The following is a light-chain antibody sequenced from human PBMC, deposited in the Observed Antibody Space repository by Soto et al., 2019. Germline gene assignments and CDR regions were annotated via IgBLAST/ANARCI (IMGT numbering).Light chain of an antibody. V-gene: IGKV4-1*01. CDR1: QSVLYSSNNKNY. CDR3: QQYYSTTPT. J-gene: IGKJ2*01. CDR2: WAS. Sequence: DIVMTQSPDSLAVSLGERATINCKSSQSVLYSSNNKNYLAWYQQKPGQPPKMVIYWASTRESGVPDRFSGSGSGTDFTPSITSLLAEDVAVYYCQQYYSTTPTFGQGTKLEIK.